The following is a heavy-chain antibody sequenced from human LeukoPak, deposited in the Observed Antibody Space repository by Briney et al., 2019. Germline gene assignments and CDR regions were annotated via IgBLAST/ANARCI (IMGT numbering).Heavy chain of an antibody. V-gene: IGHV4-34*01. D-gene: IGHD6-19*01. CDR3: TRAVAGHTD. Sequence: SETLSLTCAVSGVAFSNYYWSWVRQSPRKGLEWIGEINHSGYTNYNPSLKSRVTMSIDTSKSQFSLMLTSVTAADTAVYYCTRAVAGHTDGGQGTLVTVSS. CDR2: INHSGYT. CDR1: GVAFSNYY. J-gene: IGHJ4*02.